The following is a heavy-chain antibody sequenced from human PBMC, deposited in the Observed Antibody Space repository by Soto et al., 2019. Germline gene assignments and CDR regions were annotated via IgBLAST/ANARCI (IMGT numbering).Heavy chain of an antibody. Sequence: QVQLQQWVAGLLKPSETLSLTCAVYGGSFSGYYWSWIRQPPGKGLEWIGEINHSGSTNYNPSLKSRVTISVDTSKNQFSLKLSSVTAADTAVYYCARSSGSYFYFDYWGQGTLVTVSS. J-gene: IGHJ4*02. CDR2: INHSGST. V-gene: IGHV4-34*01. CDR1: GGSFSGYY. D-gene: IGHD3-10*01. CDR3: ARSSGSYFYFDY.